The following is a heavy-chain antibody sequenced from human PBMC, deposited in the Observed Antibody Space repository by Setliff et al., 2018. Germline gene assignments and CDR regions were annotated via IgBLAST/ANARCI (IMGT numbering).Heavy chain of an antibody. Sequence: ASVKVSCKASGGTFSSYAISWVRQAPGQGLEWMGGIIPIFGTANYAQKFQGRVTITADESTSTAYMELSSLRSEDTAVYFCARGYRRYYNFWSGSQGANWFDPWGQGTLVTVSS. CDR1: GGTFSSYA. CDR3: ARGYRRYYNFWSGSQGANWFDP. D-gene: IGHD3-3*01. J-gene: IGHJ5*02. V-gene: IGHV1-69*13. CDR2: IIPIFGTA.